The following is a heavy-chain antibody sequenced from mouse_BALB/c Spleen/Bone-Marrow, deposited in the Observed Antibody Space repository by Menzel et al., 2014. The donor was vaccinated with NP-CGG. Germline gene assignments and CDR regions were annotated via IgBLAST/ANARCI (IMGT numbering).Heavy chain of an antibody. CDR3: ARGVYYGNYGDY. CDR2: IYPGSGNT. V-gene: IGHV1-77*01. CDR1: GYTFTDYY. D-gene: IGHD2-1*01. Sequence: QVQLQQPGAELARPGASVKLSCKASGYTFTDYYINWVKQRTGQGLEWIGEIYPGSGNTYYNEKFKGKATLTADKSSSTAYMQLSSLTSEDSAVYFCARGVYYGNYGDYWGQGTTLTVSS. J-gene: IGHJ2*01.